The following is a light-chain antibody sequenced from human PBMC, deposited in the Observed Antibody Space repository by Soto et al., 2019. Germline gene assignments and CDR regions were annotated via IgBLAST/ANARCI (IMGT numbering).Light chain of an antibody. J-gene: IGKJ1*01. V-gene: IGKV4-1*01. CDR1: QSVLFSSNHKNY. CDR2: WAS. CDR3: QQYYSPPWT. Sequence: DTVMTQSPDFLAVSIGEESTINCQSNQSVLFSSNHKNYLAWYQQKPGQSPELLIYWASTRESGVPDRFSGSGSGTDFTLTISSLQDADVAVYFCQQYYSPPWTFGPGTKVDI.